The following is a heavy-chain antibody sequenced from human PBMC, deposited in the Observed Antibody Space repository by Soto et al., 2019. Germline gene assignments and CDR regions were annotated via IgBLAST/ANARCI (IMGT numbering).Heavy chain of an antibody. CDR1: GAAVNSGNYY. CDR3: ARLRIATNNYKWFDP. D-gene: IGHD2-21*01. V-gene: IGHV4-31*03. CDR2: IYVTGAV. J-gene: IGHJ5*02. Sequence: SETLSLTCSVSGAAVNSGNYYWSWIRQVPGKGLEWIGHIYVTGAVDYNPSLRDRITISQDTSERQFSLNLRLVTAADTAVYYCARLRIATNNYKWFDPWGQGTLVTGSS.